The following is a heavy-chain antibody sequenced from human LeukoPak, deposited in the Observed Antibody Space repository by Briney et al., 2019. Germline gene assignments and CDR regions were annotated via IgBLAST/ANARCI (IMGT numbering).Heavy chain of an antibody. CDR1: GGSFSGYY. D-gene: IGHD3-3*01. Sequence: SETLSLTCAVYGGSFSGYYWSWIRQPPGKGLEWIGEINHSGGTNYNPSLKSRVTISVDTSKNQFSLKLSSVTAADTAVYYCARAGRYYDFWTGPYYYYYYMDVWGKGTTVTVSS. CDR2: INHSGGT. V-gene: IGHV4-34*01. J-gene: IGHJ6*03. CDR3: ARAGRYYDFWTGPYYYYYYMDV.